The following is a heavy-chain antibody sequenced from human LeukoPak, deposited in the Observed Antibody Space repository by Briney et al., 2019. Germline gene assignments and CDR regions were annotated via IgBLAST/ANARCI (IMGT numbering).Heavy chain of an antibody. CDR1: GGSISSGSYY. CDR2: IYTSGST. Sequence: SQTLSLTCTVSGGSISSGSYYWSWIRQPAGKGLEWIGRIYTSGSTNYNPSLKSRVTIALDTSKNQFSLKLSSVTAADTAVYYCARLATAGTYYFDYWGQGTLVTVSS. J-gene: IGHJ4*02. D-gene: IGHD6-13*01. V-gene: IGHV4-61*02. CDR3: ARLATAGTYYFDY.